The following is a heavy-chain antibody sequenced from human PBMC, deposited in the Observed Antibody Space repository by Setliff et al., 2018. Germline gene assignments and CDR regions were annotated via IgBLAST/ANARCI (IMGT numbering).Heavy chain of an antibody. CDR1: GYTFTSYG. CDR3: ARDGVGVPAIDYGMDV. D-gene: IGHD2-2*01. Sequence: ASVKVSCKASGYTFTSYGISWVRQAPGQGLEWMGWISAYNGNTNYAQKLQGRVTMTPDTSTSTAYMELRSLRSDDTAVYYCARDGVGVPAIDYGMDVWGQGTTVTVSS. CDR2: ISAYNGNT. V-gene: IGHV1-18*01. J-gene: IGHJ6*02.